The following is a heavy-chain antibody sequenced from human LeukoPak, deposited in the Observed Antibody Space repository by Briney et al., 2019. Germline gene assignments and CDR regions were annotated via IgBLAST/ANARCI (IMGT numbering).Heavy chain of an antibody. J-gene: IGHJ4*02. CDR1: GYSFTSYY. CDR2: INPNGGGT. Sequence: ASVKVSCKASGYSFTSYYMHWVRQAPGQGLEWMGWINPNGGGTTYAQKFQARVTMARDTSITTVHMELSGLRSDDTAVYYCARGGGIALAGTRFDFWGRGTLVTVSS. V-gene: IGHV1-2*02. D-gene: IGHD6-13*01. CDR3: ARGGGIALAGTRFDF.